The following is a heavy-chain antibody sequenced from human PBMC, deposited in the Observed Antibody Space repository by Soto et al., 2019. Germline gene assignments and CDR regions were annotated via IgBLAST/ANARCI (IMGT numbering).Heavy chain of an antibody. CDR3: VRDLGTGTDY. V-gene: IGHV4-4*02. D-gene: IGHD1-1*01. J-gene: IGHJ4*02. Sequence: QVQLQESGPGLVKPSGTLSLTCAVSGDSITSRNWWSWVRQAPGKGLEWIGEIYHSGASTYNPSLKSRTTMSVDPSNNHFSLKPTSVTDADTAVYFCVRDLGTGTDYWGRGTLVTVAS. CDR2: IYHSGAS. CDR1: GDSITSRNW.